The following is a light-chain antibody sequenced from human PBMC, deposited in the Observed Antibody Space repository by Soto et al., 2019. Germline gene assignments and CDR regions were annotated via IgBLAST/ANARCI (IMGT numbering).Light chain of an antibody. CDR2: GAS. CDR1: QSVSSN. J-gene: IGKJ3*01. V-gene: IGKV3-15*01. Sequence: EIVMTQSPATLSVSPGERATLSCRASQSVSSNLAWYQQKPGQAPRLLIYGASTRATGNPARFSGSGSGTEFTLTISSLQSEDFAVYYRQQYNNWPRFGPGTKVDI. CDR3: QQYNNWPR.